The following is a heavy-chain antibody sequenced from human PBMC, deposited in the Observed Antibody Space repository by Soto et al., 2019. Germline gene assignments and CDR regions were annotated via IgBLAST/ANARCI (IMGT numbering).Heavy chain of an antibody. CDR3: ARGQEGVVATH. D-gene: IGHD5-12*01. J-gene: IGHJ4*02. CDR1: GGSLSGYY. V-gene: IGHV4-34*01. CDR2: IKDGGLT. Sequence: QVQLQQWGAGLLKPSETLSLTCVVYGGSLSGYYWSWIRQPPGKGLEWIGEIKDGGLTNYSPSLTIRVTVSGDRPLNQFSLQLHSVTAADTAVYYCARGQEGVVATHWDQGALVTVSS.